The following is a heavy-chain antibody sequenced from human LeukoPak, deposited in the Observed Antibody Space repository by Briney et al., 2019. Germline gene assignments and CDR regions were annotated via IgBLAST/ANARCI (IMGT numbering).Heavy chain of an antibody. CDR1: GFTFSSYA. V-gene: IGHV3-23*01. CDR2: ISGSGGSI. J-gene: IGHJ3*02. CDR3: ARDRSPDYYDSSGYYWGAVDAFDI. D-gene: IGHD3-22*01. Sequence: TGGSLRLSCAASGFTFSSYAMSWVRQAPGKGLEWVSAISGSGGSIYYADSVKGRFTISRGNAKNSLYLQMNSLRAEDTAVYYCARDRSPDYYDSSGYYWGAVDAFDIWGQGTMVTVSS.